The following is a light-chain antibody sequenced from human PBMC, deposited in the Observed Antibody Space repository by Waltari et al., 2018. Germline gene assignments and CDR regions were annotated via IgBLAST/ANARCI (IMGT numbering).Light chain of an antibody. CDR1: QDIRRY. CDR3: LQVSNFPIT. Sequence: DIQMTQSPSSVSASLGDRLTITFRASQDIRRYVAWYQQTPGRSPKLLIFDTSSLESGVPSRFSGSGSGTDFTLTISSLQPEDFATYYCLQVSNFPITFGQGTRLEIK. J-gene: IGKJ5*01. CDR2: DTS. V-gene: IGKV1D-12*01.